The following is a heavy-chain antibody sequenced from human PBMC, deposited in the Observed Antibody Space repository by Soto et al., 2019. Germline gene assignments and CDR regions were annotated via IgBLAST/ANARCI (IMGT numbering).Heavy chain of an antibody. CDR2: IDWDDDK. Sequence: SGPTLVNPTQTLTLTCTFSGFSLSATGVRVGWFRQPPGKALEWLARIDWDDDKFYSTSLKTRVTVFKDTSRNQVVLTLTNVDPVDTATYYCARTAGYRRGRQIDSWGQGILVTVS. CDR1: GFSLSATGVR. V-gene: IGHV2-70*04. CDR3: ARTAGYRRGRQIDS. D-gene: IGHD3-16*02. J-gene: IGHJ4*02.